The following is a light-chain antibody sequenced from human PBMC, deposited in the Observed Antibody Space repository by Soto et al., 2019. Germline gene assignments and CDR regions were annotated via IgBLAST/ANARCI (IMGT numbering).Light chain of an antibody. CDR2: AAS. V-gene: IGKV1-39*01. CDR3: QQTYSTPLI. J-gene: IGKJ4*01. CDR1: QSISRY. Sequence: DIQMTQSPSSLSASVGDRVTITCRASQSISRYLKWYQQKPGKAPKLLIYAASSLQSGVPSRFSGSGSGTDFTLTITSLQPEDFATYYCQQTYSTPLIFGGGTKLELK.